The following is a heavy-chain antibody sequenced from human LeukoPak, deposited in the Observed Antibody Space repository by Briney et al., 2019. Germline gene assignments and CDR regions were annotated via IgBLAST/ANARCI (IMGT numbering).Heavy chain of an antibody. V-gene: IGHV4-61*02. Sequence: SETLSLTCTVSGGSISSGSYYWSWIRQPAGKGLEWIGRIYTSGSTNYNPSLKSRVSISVDTSKNQFSLKLSSVTAADTAVYYCARGNPNWFDPWGQGTLVTVSS. CDR3: ARGNPNWFDP. CDR1: GGSISSGSYY. CDR2: IYTSGST. J-gene: IGHJ5*02. D-gene: IGHD1-14*01.